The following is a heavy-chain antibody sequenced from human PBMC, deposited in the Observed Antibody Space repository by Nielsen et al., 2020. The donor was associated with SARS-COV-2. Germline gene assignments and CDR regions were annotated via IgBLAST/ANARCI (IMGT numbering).Heavy chain of an antibody. Sequence: GGSLRLSCAASGFTFSTYAMHWVRQAPGKGLEWVAIISYDGRNEYYADSVKGRFTISRDNSKNTLYLQMNSLRAEDTAVYYCARDGSGWYIGYWGQGTLVTVSS. J-gene: IGHJ4*02. D-gene: IGHD6-19*01. CDR2: ISYDGRNE. V-gene: IGHV3-30*04. CDR1: GFTFSTYA. CDR3: ARDGSGWYIGY.